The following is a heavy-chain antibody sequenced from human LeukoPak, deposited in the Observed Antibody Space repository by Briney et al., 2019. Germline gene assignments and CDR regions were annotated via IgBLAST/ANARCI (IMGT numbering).Heavy chain of an antibody. D-gene: IGHD6-19*01. V-gene: IGHV3-23*01. Sequence: PGESLRLSCAASGFTFSSFVMSWVRQAPGKGLEWVSSISGSGYSTYYADSVKGRFTISRDNSKSTLFLQMNNLRAEDTAVYYCAKGPKNIVLAGSFDYWGQGTLLTVSS. CDR3: AKGPKNIVLAGSFDY. CDR2: ISGSGYST. CDR1: GFTFSSFV. J-gene: IGHJ4*02.